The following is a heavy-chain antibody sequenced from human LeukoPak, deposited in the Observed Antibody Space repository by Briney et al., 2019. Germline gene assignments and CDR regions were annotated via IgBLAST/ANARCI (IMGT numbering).Heavy chain of an antibody. J-gene: IGHJ4*02. V-gene: IGHV4-39*07. CDR1: GGSISSSSYY. CDR2: IYYSGST. D-gene: IGHD6-19*01. CDR3: ASRRAVAGRGDYFDY. Sequence: PSETLSLTCTVSGGSISSSSYYWGWIRQPPGKGLEWIGSIYYSGSTYYNPSLKSRVTISVDTSKNQFSLKLSSVTAADTAVYYCASRRAVAGRGDYFDYWGQGTLVTVSS.